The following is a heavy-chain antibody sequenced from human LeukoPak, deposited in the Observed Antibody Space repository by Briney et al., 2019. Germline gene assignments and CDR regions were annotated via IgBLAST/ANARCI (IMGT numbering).Heavy chain of an antibody. CDR1: GFTFSSYN. J-gene: IGHJ4*02. D-gene: IGHD5-24*01. V-gene: IGHV3-21*01. CDR3: AREDGYNYFDY. CDR2: ISSSSTYI. Sequence: GGSLRLSCAASGFTFSSYNMNWVRQAPGKGLEWVSYISSSSTYIYYADSVKGRFTISRDNAKNSQYLQMNSLRAEDTAVYYCAREDGYNYFDYWGQGTLVTVSS.